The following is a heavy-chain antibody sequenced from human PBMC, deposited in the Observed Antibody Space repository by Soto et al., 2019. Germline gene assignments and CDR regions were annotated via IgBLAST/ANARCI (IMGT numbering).Heavy chain of an antibody. CDR2: ISAYNGNT. CDR1: GYTFTSYG. V-gene: IGHV1-18*01. CDR3: ARDPSIVVVPAAVFGYYYYAMDV. D-gene: IGHD2-2*01. Sequence: ASVKVSCKASGYTFTSYGISWVRQAPGQGLEWMGWISAYNGNTNYAQKLQGRVTMTTDTSTSTAYMELRSLRSDDTAVYYCARDPSIVVVPAAVFGYYYYAMDVWGQGTTVTV. J-gene: IGHJ6*02.